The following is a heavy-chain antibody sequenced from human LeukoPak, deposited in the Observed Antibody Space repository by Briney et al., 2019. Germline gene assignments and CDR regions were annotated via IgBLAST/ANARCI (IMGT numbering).Heavy chain of an antibody. CDR3: ASTYYYASGTYHRPFDY. J-gene: IGHJ4*02. D-gene: IGHD3-10*01. CDR2: SYYSGSA. V-gene: IGHV4-59*12. Sequence: PSETLSLTCTVSGVSIRSYYWSWIRQPPGKGLEWIGYSYYSGSANYNPSLKSRVTISVDTSKNQFSLKLTSVTAAGTAVYYCASTYYYASGTYHRPFDYWGQGTLVTVSS. CDR1: GVSIRSYY.